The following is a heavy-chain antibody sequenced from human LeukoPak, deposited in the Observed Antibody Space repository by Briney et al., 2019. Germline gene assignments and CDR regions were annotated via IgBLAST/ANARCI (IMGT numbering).Heavy chain of an antibody. D-gene: IGHD3-9*01. Sequence: SETLSLTCSVSGGSMNSYYWSWIRQSPGKGLEWIGYIYYSGSTNYNLSLKSRVTISLDTSKNQFSLKLSSVTAADTAVYYCARHVWLQPFDYWGQGTLVTVSS. CDR2: IYYSGST. V-gene: IGHV4-59*08. J-gene: IGHJ4*02. CDR1: GGSMNSYY. CDR3: ARHVWLQPFDY.